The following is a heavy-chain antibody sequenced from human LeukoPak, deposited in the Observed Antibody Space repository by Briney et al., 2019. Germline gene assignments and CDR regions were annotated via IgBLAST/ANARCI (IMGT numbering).Heavy chain of an antibody. V-gene: IGHV4-31*03. D-gene: IGHD2-2*01. CDR3: ARRGSTSSIFEMGGWFDP. CDR1: GGSVSSGGYY. Sequence: KPSETLSLTCTVSGGSVSSGGYYWSWIRQHPGKGLEWIGYIDYSGSTYYNSSLKSRVTISVDTSKNQFSLKLSSVTAADTAVYYCARRGSTSSIFEMGGWFDPWGQGTLVTVSS. J-gene: IGHJ5*02. CDR2: IDYSGST.